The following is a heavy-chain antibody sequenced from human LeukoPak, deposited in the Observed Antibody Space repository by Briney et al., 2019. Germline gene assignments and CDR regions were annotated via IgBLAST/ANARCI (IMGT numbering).Heavy chain of an antibody. Sequence: GGSLRLSRAASGFTFSSYSFNWVRQAPGKGLEWVSSINTVSSYIYYADSVRGRFTISRDNAENSLWLQMNSLRAEDSAVYYCARLRRNSDRSGFYYYYDNWGQGTLVTVS. V-gene: IGHV3-21*01. CDR3: ARLRRNSDRSGFYYYYDN. CDR1: GFTFSSYS. D-gene: IGHD3-22*01. CDR2: INTVSSYI. J-gene: IGHJ4*02.